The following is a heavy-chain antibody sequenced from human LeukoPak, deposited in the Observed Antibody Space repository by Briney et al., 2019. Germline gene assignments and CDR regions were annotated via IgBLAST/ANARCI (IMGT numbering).Heavy chain of an antibody. CDR1: GFTFSNYA. J-gene: IGHJ4*02. CDR3: VKPESSGWLRYYCHY. D-gene: IGHD6-19*01. Sequence: GGSLRLSCSASGFTFSNYAMHSVRQAPGKGLEYVSAISSDGGGAYYADSVKGRFTISRDNSKNTLYLQMSSLRAADTALYYCVKPESSGWLRYYCHYWGQGTLVTVSS. V-gene: IGHV3-64D*06. CDR2: ISSDGGGA.